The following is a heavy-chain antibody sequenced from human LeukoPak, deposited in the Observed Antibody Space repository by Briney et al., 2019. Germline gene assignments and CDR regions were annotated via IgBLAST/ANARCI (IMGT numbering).Heavy chain of an antibody. J-gene: IGHJ4*02. CDR3: ARGGPAYGDRIQYYFDY. CDR2: INPSGGST. CDR1: GYTFTSYY. Sequence: GASVKVSCKASGYTFTSYYMHWVRQAPGQGLEWMGIINPSGGSTSYAQEFQGRVTMTRDTSTSTVYMESSSLRSEDTAVYYCARGGPAYGDRIQYYFDYWGQGTLVTVSS. V-gene: IGHV1-46*01. D-gene: IGHD4-17*01.